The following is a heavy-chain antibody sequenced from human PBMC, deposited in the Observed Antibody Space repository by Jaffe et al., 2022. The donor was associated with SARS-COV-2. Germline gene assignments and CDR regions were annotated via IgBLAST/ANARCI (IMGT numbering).Heavy chain of an antibody. Sequence: EVQLVESGGGLVQPGGSLRLSCAASGFTLSNYVMSWVRQVPGKGLEWVAVISGTSGRTYYADSVKGRFTISRDDSMNTLVLQMDSLRVEDTALYYCAKEDGHFDYWGQGTLVTVSS. CDR3: AKEDGHFDY. CDR2: ISGTSGRT. J-gene: IGHJ4*02. V-gene: IGHV3-23*04. CDR1: GFTLSNYV.